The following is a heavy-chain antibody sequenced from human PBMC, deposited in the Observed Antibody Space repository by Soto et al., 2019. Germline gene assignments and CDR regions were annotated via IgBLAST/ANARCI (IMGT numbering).Heavy chain of an antibody. D-gene: IGHD3-9*01. CDR2: ISGSGGST. CDR3: AKDNVLRYFDWLFSPFHY. CDR1: GFTFSSYA. J-gene: IGHJ4*02. Sequence: EVQLLESGGGLVQPGGSLRLSCAASGFTFSSYAMSWVRQAPGKGLEWVSAISGSGGSTYYADSVKGRFTISRDNSKNTLYLQMNSLRAEDTAVYYCAKDNVLRYFDWLFSPFHYWGQGTLVTVSS. V-gene: IGHV3-23*01.